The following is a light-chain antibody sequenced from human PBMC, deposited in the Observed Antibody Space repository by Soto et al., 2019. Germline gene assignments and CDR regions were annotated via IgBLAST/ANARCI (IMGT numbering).Light chain of an antibody. CDR3: QHYNSYSEA. CDR1: HSISGW. V-gene: IGKV1-5*01. Sequence: DIQFSQSPSTLSASVGDRVAITCRASHSISGWVAWYQQKAGKVPTLLIYGASSLQPGVPSRFSGSGSGTEFTLSISSLQPDDVATYYCQHYNSYSEAFGQVSMV. J-gene: IGKJ1*01. CDR2: GAS.